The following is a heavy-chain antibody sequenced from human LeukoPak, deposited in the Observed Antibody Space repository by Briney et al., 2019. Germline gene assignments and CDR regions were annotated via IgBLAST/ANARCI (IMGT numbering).Heavy chain of an antibody. CDR1: GGSISSSSYY. V-gene: IGHV4-39*07. CDR2: IYYSGST. J-gene: IGHJ4*02. Sequence: PLETLSLTCTVSGGSISSSSYYWGWIRQPPGKGLEWIGSIYYSGSTYYNPSLKGRVTISVDTSKNQFSLKLSSVTAADTAVYYCARVDLAVAGPVVDYWGQGTLVTVSS. D-gene: IGHD6-19*01. CDR3: ARVDLAVAGPVVDY.